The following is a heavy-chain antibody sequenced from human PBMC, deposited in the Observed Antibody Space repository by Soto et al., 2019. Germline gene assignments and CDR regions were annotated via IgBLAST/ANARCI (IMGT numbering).Heavy chain of an antibody. CDR1: GFVFSSYW. V-gene: IGHV3-74*01. J-gene: IGHJ2*01. Sequence: EVQLVESGGGLVQPGGSLRLSCAGSGFVFSSYWMHWVRQVPGKGLVWVSRITNDGSSTTYADPVNGRFTISRDNAKNTLYLQMNSLGAEDTAVYYCARGMQGSRYFDLWGRGTLVTVSS. CDR3: ARGMQGSRYFDL. CDR2: ITNDGSST.